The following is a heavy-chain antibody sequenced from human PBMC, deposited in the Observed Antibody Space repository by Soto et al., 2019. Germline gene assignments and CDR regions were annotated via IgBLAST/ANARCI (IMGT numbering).Heavy chain of an antibody. Sequence: GGSLRLSCAASGFTFSSNYMSWVRQAPGKGLEWVSVIYSGGSTYYADSVKGRFTISRHNSKNTLYLQMNSLRAEDTAVYYCAGYSSSFGSDYYYYYYMDVWGKGTTVTVSS. D-gene: IGHD6-6*01. CDR2: IYSGGST. CDR3: AGYSSSFGSDYYYYYYMDV. V-gene: IGHV3-53*04. J-gene: IGHJ6*03. CDR1: GFTFSSNY.